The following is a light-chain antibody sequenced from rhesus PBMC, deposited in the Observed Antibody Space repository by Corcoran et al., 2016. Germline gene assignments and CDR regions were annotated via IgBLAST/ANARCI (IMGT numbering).Light chain of an antibody. Sequence: DIQMTQSPSSLSASVGDRVTITCQASQSLSNYLSWYQQKPGKIPKLLIYRASSLQSGIPSRFSVSGSGTDFTLTISRLQPEDFATYYCQQGYSYPRTFGQGTKVEIK. CDR2: RAS. V-gene: IGKV1S9*01. J-gene: IGKJ1*01. CDR3: QQGYSYPRT. CDR1: QSLSNY.